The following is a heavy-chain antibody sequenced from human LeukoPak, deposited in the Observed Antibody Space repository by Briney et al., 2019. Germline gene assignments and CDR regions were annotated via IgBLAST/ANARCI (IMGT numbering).Heavy chain of an antibody. CDR1: GGSISSYY. D-gene: IGHD3-22*01. CDR2: TYYSGST. J-gene: IGHJ2*01. Sequence: TSETLSLTCTVSGGSISSYYWSWIRQPPGKGLEWIGYTYYSGSTNYNPSLKSRVTVSVDTSKNQFSLKLSSVTAADTAVYYCARDHYDSSGYSPYWYFDLWGRGTLVTVSS. V-gene: IGHV4-59*01. CDR3: ARDHYDSSGYSPYWYFDL.